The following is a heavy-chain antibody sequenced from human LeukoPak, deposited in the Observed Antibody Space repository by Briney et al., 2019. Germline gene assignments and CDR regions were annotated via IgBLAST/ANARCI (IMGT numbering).Heavy chain of an antibody. J-gene: IGHJ4*02. V-gene: IGHV1-69*04. CDR2: IIPIPGIA. Sequence: ASVKVSCKASGGTFSSYAISWVRQAPGQGLEWMGRIIPIPGIANYAQKFQGRVTITADKSTSTAYMELSSLRSEDTAVYYCAGGAVTTRKYYFDYWGQGTLVTVSS. CDR1: GGTFSSYA. CDR3: AGGAVTTRKYYFDY. D-gene: IGHD4-17*01.